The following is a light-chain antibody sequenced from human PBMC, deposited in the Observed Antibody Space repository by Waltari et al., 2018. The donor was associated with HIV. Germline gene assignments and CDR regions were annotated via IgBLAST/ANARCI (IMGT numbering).Light chain of an antibody. J-gene: IGLJ3*02. Sequence: QSVLTQPPSASGTPGQRVPISCSGGTSNTGPNHVYWYQQRPGTAPKLLIYRHNQRPSGVPDRFSGSKSGTSASLAISGLRSEDEADYYCAAWDDSLSGPVFGGGTKLTIL. V-gene: IGLV1-47*01. CDR2: RHN. CDR3: AAWDDSLSGPV. CDR1: TSNTGPNH.